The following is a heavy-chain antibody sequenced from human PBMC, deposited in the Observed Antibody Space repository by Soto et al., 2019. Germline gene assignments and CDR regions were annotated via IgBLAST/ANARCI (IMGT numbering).Heavy chain of an antibody. Sequence: QVRLVESGGGVVQPGRSLRLSCAASGFTFSSYGMHWVRQAPGKGLEWVAVIWYDGSYKYYADSVKGRFTISRDNSKNTLYLQMNSLRAEDTAVYYCSIAAAGTNFDYWGQGTLVTVSS. CDR2: IWYDGSYK. CDR1: GFTFSSYG. CDR3: SIAAAGTNFDY. D-gene: IGHD6-13*01. V-gene: IGHV3-33*01. J-gene: IGHJ4*02.